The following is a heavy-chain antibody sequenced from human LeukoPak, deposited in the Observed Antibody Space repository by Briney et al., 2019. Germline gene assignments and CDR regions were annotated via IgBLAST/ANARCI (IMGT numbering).Heavy chain of an antibody. D-gene: IGHD5-12*01. CDR2: ISHSGST. J-gene: IGHJ4*02. V-gene: IGHV4-34*01. Sequence: PSETLSLTCAVYGGSFSGYYWSWIRQPPGKGLEWIGEISHSGSTNYNPSLKSRVTTSVDTSKNQFSLKLSSVTAADTAVYYCAAQYSGYVRLDYWGQGTLVTVSS. CDR3: AAQYSGYVRLDY. CDR1: GGSFSGYY.